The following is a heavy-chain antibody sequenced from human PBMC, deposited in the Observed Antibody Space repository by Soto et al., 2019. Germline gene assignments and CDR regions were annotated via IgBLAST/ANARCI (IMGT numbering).Heavy chain of an antibody. CDR1: GFTLSYHY. Sequence: PGGSLRLSCAGSGFTLSYHYIDWVRQAPGKGLEWVGRSRDKPQGYSTTYAASVKGRFTASRDESKNSAYLQMNSLKTEDTAVYYRVRATYFSDSSGYTRRLDYWGQGTLVTVSS. V-gene: IGHV3-72*01. CDR2: SRDKPQGYST. CDR3: VRATYFSDSSGYTRRLDY. D-gene: IGHD3-22*01. J-gene: IGHJ4*02.